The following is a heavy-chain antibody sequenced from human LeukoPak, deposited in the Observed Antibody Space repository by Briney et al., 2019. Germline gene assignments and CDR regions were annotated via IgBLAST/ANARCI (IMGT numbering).Heavy chain of an antibody. Sequence: PSETLSLTCAVYGGSFSGYYWSWIRQPPGKGLEWIGEINHSGNTNYNPSLKSRVTISVDTSKNQFSLKLSSVTAADTAVYYCARWLRQIAYWGQGTLVTVSS. D-gene: IGHD5-12*01. CDR2: INHSGNT. V-gene: IGHV4-34*01. CDR1: GGSFSGYY. J-gene: IGHJ4*02. CDR3: ARWLRQIAY.